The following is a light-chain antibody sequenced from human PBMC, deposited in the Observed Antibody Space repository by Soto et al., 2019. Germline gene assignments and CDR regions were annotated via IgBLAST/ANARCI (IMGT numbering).Light chain of an antibody. J-gene: IGKJ1*01. CDR1: QGISSY. CDR3: QQYNSYSEA. V-gene: IGKV1-9*01. CDR2: AAS. Sequence: IQLTQSPSSLSASVGEGVTITCRASQGISSYLAWYQQKPGKAPKLLIYAASTLQSGVPSRFSGSGSGTDFTLTVSSLQPDDFATYYCQQYNSYSEAFGQGTKVDIK.